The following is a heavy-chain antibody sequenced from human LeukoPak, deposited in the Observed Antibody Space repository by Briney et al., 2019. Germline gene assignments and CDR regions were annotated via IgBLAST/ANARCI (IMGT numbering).Heavy chain of an antibody. CDR1: GFTFSSYG. Sequence: GGSLRLSCAASGFTFSSYGMHWVRQAPGKGLEWVAVISYDGSNKYYADSVKGRFTISRDNSKNTLYLQMNSLRAEDTAVYYCARHCSSTSWFDYWGQGTLVTVSS. D-gene: IGHD2-2*01. CDR2: ISYDGSNK. J-gene: IGHJ4*02. CDR3: ARHCSSTSWFDY. V-gene: IGHV3-30*03.